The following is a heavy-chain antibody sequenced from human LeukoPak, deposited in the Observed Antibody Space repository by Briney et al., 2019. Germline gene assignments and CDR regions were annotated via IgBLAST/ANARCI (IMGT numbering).Heavy chain of an antibody. V-gene: IGHV3-30*04. D-gene: IGHD5-12*01. Sequence: GGSLRLSCPAADLPTNPPTQLSTHQAPGKGLEWAAVRSYDGSNKYYTDSVKGRFTISRYNSKNTLYLQMNSLRAEDMAVYYCASPRLYSRYDLGFDYWGQGTLVTVSS. J-gene: IGHJ4*02. CDR2: RSYDGSNK. CDR1: DLPTNPPT. CDR3: ASPRLYSRYDLGFDY.